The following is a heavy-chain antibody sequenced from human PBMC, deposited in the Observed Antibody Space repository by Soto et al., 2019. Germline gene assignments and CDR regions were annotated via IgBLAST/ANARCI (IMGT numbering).Heavy chain of an antibody. V-gene: IGHV3-9*02. Sequence: PAESLRLSYEPSGFTAGDFAMHWVRQAPGKGLEWVSGISWNSETIDYADSVKGRFTISRDNAKNTLYLQMSSLRAEDTSVYYCAFGSRSSTGYNYWGQGT. D-gene: IGHD6-13*01. J-gene: IGHJ4*02. CDR2: ISWNSETI. CDR3: AFGSRSSTGYNY. CDR1: GFTAGDFA.